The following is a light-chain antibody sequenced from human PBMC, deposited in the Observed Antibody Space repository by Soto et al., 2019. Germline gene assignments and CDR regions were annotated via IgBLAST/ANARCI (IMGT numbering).Light chain of an antibody. V-gene: IGLV4-60*02. J-gene: IGLJ3*02. CDR2: LEGSGSY. CDR1: SGHSSYI. CDR3: ETCESNTQNWV. Sequence: QSVLTQSSSASASLGSSVKLTCTLSSGHSSYIIAWHQQQPGKAPRYLMKLEGSGSYNKGSGVPDRFSGSSSGADRYLTISNLQFEDEADYYCETCESNTQNWVFGGGTKLTVL.